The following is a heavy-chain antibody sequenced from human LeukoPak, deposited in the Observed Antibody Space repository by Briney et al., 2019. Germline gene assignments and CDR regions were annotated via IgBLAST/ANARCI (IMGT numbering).Heavy chain of an antibody. V-gene: IGHV1-46*01. CDR3: AREAPVAAGSDAFDI. D-gene: IGHD6-19*01. Sequence: ASVKVSCKASGYTFTSYYIHWVRQAPGQGLEWMGLINPSGGSTNYAQKFQGRVTMTTDTSTNTAYMEVRSLRSDDTAVYYCAREAPVAAGSDAFDIWGQGTMVTVSS. CDR2: INPSGGST. CDR1: GYTFTSYY. J-gene: IGHJ3*02.